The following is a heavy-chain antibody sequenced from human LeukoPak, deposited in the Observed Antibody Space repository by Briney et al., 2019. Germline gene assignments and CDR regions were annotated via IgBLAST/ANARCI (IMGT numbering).Heavy chain of an antibody. CDR1: GGSISSSSYY. J-gene: IGHJ3*02. CDR3: ARHITVGDILTGYYIGAFDI. V-gene: IGHV4-39*01. CDR2: IYYSGST. D-gene: IGHD3-9*01. Sequence: PSETLSLTCTVSGGSISSSSYYWGWIRQPPGKGLEWIGSIYYSGSTYYNPSLKSRVTISVDTSKNQFSLKLSSVTAADTAVHYCARHITVGDILTGYYIGAFDIWGQGTMVTVSS.